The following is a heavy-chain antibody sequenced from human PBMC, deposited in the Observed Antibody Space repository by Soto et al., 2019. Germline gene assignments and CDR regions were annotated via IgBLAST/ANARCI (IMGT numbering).Heavy chain of an antibody. J-gene: IGHJ4*02. V-gene: IGHV3-73*02. Sequence: EVQLVESGGGLVQPGGSLKLSCAASGFTFSGSAMHWVRQASGKGLEWVGRIRSKANSYATAYAASVKGRFTISRDDSKNTAYLQMNSLKTEDTAVYYCTSLIAVAGTRGTIYDYWGQGTLVTVSS. CDR1: GFTFSGSA. CDR2: IRSKANSYAT. D-gene: IGHD6-19*01. CDR3: TSLIAVAGTRGTIYDY.